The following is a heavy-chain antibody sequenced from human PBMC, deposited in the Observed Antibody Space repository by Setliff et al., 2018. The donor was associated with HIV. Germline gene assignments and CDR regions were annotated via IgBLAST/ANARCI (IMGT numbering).Heavy chain of an antibody. CDR3: ARVRYCSGGSCYGGEYWFDP. V-gene: IGHV1-46*01. J-gene: IGHJ5*02. Sequence: ASVKVSCKASGYTFTSYYIHWVRQAPGQGLEWMGVIHPSGGSTSYAQSFQDRVTMTRDTYTSTVYMELSSLRSEDTAVYYCARVRYCSGGSCYGGEYWFDPWGQGTLVTV. D-gene: IGHD2-15*01. CDR2: IHPSGGST. CDR1: GYTFTSYY.